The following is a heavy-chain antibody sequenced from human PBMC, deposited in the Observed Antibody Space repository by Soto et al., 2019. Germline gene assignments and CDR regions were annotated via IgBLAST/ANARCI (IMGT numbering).Heavy chain of an antibody. V-gene: IGHV1-69*06. CDR1: GDTFNSYV. J-gene: IGHJ5*02. Sequence: QVQLVQSGAEVKTPGSSVEVSCKAAGDTFNSYVVSWVRQAPGHGLEWMGGIIFIFGAPNYAQKFQGRVTITADKSTNTAYMKLSGLRSDDTALYYCARHREIYNWLDPWGQGTLVTVSS. CDR3: ARHREIYNWLDP. CDR2: IIFIFGAP. D-gene: IGHD1-26*01.